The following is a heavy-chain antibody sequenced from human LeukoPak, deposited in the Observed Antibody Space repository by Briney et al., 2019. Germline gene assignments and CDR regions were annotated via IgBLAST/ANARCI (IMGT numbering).Heavy chain of an antibody. CDR1: GGSISSGGYS. J-gene: IGHJ4*02. CDR2: IYHSGST. V-gene: IGHV4-30-2*01. Sequence: SETLSLTCAVSGGSISSGGYSWSWIRQPPGKGLEWIGYIYHSGSTYYNPSLKSRVTISVDRSKNQFSLKLSSVTAADTAVYYCARGIAVAGHFDYRGQGTLVTVSS. D-gene: IGHD6-19*01. CDR3: ARGIAVAGHFDY.